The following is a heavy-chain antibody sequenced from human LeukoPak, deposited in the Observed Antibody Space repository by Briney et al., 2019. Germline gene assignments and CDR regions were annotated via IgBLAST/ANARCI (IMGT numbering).Heavy chain of an antibody. V-gene: IGHV3-74*01. CDR2: INSDGIST. CDR3: ARGRDGYSDY. D-gene: IGHD5-24*01. J-gene: IGHJ4*02. CDR1: GFTFSSYT. Sequence: QAGGSLRLSCAASGFTFSSYTMNWVRQAPGKGLVWVSRINSDGISTSYPDSVKGRFTISRDNAKNTLYLQMNSLRAEDTAVYYCARGRDGYSDYWGQGTLVTVSS.